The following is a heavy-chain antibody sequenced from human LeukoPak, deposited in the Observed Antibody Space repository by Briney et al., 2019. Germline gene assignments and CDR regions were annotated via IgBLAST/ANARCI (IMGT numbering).Heavy chain of an antibody. CDR1: GFTFSSHG. Sequence: GGSLRLSCAASGFTFSSHGIHWVRQAPGKGLEWVAVIWYDGSNKYYTDSVEGRFTISRDNSKNTLYLQMNSLRADDTAVYYYARELASAMTTFFDYWGQGTLVTVSS. J-gene: IGHJ4*02. V-gene: IGHV3-33*01. CDR3: ARELASAMTTFFDY. D-gene: IGHD2/OR15-2a*01. CDR2: IWYDGSNK.